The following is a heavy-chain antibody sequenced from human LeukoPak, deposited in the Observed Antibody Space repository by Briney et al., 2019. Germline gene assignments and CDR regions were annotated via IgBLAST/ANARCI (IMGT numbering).Heavy chain of an antibody. Sequence: GGSLRLSCAASGFTFSSYGMHWVRQAPGKGLEWVAVISYDGNNKYYAESVKGRFTISRDNPKNTLYLQMNSLGAEDTAVYYCAKGVSSWYPPHFDYWGQGTLITVSS. V-gene: IGHV3-30*18. CDR2: ISYDGNNK. CDR3: AKGVSSWYPPHFDY. J-gene: IGHJ4*02. CDR1: GFTFSSYG. D-gene: IGHD6-13*01.